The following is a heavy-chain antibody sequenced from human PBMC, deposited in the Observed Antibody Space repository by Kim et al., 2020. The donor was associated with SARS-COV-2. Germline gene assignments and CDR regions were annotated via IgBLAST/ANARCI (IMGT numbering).Heavy chain of an antibody. CDR3: ARGEMATIFAFDI. J-gene: IGHJ3*02. CDR1: GGSISSYY. Sequence: SETLSLTCTVSGGSISSYYWSWIRQPPGKGLEWIGYIYYSGSTNYNPSLKSRVTISVDTSKNQFSLKLSSVTAADTAVYYCARGEMATIFAFDIWGQGTMVTVSS. D-gene: IGHD5-12*01. CDR2: IYYSGST. V-gene: IGHV4-59*13.